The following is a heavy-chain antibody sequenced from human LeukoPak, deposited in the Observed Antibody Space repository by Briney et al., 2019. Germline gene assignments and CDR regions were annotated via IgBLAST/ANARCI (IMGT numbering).Heavy chain of an antibody. CDR2: ISYDGSKK. D-gene: IGHD7-27*01. V-gene: IGHV3-30*18. CDR3: AKDPTKAGELLYFDY. Sequence: QAGGSLRLSCAASGFSFSDSGMHWVRQAPGKGLEWVAVISYDGSKKYYGDPVKGRFTISRDNAKNTLYLQVNSLRPDDTAVYYCAKDPTKAGELLYFDYWGPGTLVTVSS. J-gene: IGHJ4*02. CDR1: GFSFSDSG.